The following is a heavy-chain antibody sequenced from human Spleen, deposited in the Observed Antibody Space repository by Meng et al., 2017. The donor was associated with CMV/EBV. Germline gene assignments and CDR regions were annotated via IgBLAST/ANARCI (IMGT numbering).Heavy chain of an antibody. Sequence: EVQLMASGGGLVQPGGSRRLSCVDSGFTFGHSRQDWVRKIPGGGLVWVSRIKTDGSITSYADSVRGRFTISRDNSKSTLYLQMNSLRAEDTAVYYGARGIQLWYFSLDYWGQGTLVTVSS. CDR3: ARGIQLWYFSLDY. V-gene: IGHV3-74*01. CDR2: IKTDGSIT. D-gene: IGHD5-18*01. J-gene: IGHJ4*02. CDR1: GFTFGHSR.